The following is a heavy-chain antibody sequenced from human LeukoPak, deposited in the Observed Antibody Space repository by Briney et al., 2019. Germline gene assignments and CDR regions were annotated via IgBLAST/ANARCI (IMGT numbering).Heavy chain of an antibody. CDR3: AGGGEMITFGGVIVRVPPEY. V-gene: IGHV4-30-2*01. J-gene: IGHJ4*02. D-gene: IGHD3-16*02. CDR2: IYHSGST. Sequence: PSQTLSLTCAVSGGSISSGGYSWSWIRQPPGKGLEWIGYIYHSGSTYYNPSLKSRVTISVDTSKNQFSLKLSCVTAADTAVYYCAGGGEMITFGGVIVRVPPEYWGQGTLVTVSS. CDR1: GGSISSGGYS.